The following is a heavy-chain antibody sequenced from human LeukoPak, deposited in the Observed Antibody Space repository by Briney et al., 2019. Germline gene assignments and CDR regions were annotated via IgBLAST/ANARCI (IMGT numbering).Heavy chain of an antibody. CDR1: GFTFSDHA. CDR3: TRLVGAND. V-gene: IGHV3-72*01. CDR2: IRNKAKSYTT. J-gene: IGHJ4*02. D-gene: IGHD1-26*01. Sequence: PGGSLRLSCAASGFTFSDHAMDWVRQAPGKGLEWVGRIRNKAKSYTTEYAASVQGRFTVSRDDSKNSLYLQMNSMKTEDTAVYYCTRLVGANDWGQGTLVTVSS.